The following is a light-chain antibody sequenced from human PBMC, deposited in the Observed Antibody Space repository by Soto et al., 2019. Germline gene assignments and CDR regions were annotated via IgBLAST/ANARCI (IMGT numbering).Light chain of an antibody. CDR3: SSYTSSSTLV. V-gene: IGLV2-14*01. J-gene: IGLJ2*01. CDR2: EVS. CDR1: SXDVGGYNY. Sequence: QSVLAQPASVSGSPGQSITISCTGSSXDVGGYNYVSWYQQHPCKAPKLMIYEVSNRPSGISNRFSGSKSGNTASLTLSGLQAEDEADYYCSSYTSSSTLVFGGGTKVTVL.